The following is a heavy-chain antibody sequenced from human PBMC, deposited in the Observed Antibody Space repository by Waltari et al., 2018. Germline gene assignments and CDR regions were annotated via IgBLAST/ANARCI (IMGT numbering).Heavy chain of an antibody. V-gene: IGHV3-23*01. J-gene: IGHJ6*02. CDR1: GSTFTTYA. Sequence: EGNLLESGGGLVQPGGSRRLSCAASGSTFTTYAMNGVRQDPGRGVEWLSAVNVTGGNSYYADSDKGRFSISRHNSITALYLKIDDLRADDTAVYYCVKALGPLPRGFDVWGQGTKV. CDR2: VNVTGGNS. CDR3: VKALGPLPRGFDV.